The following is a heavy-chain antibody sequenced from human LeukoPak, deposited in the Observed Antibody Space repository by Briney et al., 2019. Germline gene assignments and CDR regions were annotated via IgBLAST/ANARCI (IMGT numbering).Heavy chain of an antibody. CDR1: GYTFTSYG. CDR2: ISAYNGNT. Sequence: ASVKVSCKASGYTFTSYGISWVRQAPGHGLEWMGWISAYNGNTNYAQKLQGRVTMTTDTSTSTAYMELRSLTYDDTAVYYCARAGYCGYGGCRGGSAFDVWGQGTMVTVSS. J-gene: IGHJ3*01. V-gene: IGHV1-18*01. D-gene: IGHD2-8*01. CDR3: ARAGYCGYGGCRGGSAFDV.